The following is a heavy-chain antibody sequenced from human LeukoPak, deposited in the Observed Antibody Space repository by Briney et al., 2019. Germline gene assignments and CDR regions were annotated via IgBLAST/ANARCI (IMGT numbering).Heavy chain of an antibody. Sequence: GRSLRLSCAASGFTFDDFAMHWVRQAPGKGLEWVAGISWNSGSIGYADSVKGRFTISRDNAKNSLYLQMNSLRAEDTAVYYCDAVAGTHYYYYMDVWGKGTTVTVSS. CDR2: ISWNSGSI. CDR3: DAVAGTHYYYYMDV. J-gene: IGHJ6*03. CDR1: GFTFDDFA. V-gene: IGHV3-9*01. D-gene: IGHD6-19*01.